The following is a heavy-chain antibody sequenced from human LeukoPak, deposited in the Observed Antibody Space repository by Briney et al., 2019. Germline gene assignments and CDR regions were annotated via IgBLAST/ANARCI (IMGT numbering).Heavy chain of an antibody. Sequence: ASVKVSCKASVYSFTNYYMYWVRQAPGQGLEWMGVINPSGGSTSYAQKFQGRVILTRDTSTSAVYMELSSLRSEDTAVYYCARDYFDYWGQGTLVTVSS. V-gene: IGHV1-46*01. J-gene: IGHJ4*02. CDR3: ARDYFDY. CDR1: VYSFTNYY. CDR2: INPSGGST.